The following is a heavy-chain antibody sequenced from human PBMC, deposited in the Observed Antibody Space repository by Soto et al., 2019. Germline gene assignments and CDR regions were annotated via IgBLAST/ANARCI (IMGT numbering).Heavy chain of an antibody. D-gene: IGHD6-13*01. CDR2: IYYSGST. J-gene: IGHJ4*02. CDR1: GGSFSSGCYY. Sequence: TLSLTCTVSGGSFSSGCYYWGWIRQHPGKGLEWIGYIYYSGSTYYNPSLKSRVTISVDTSKNQFSLKLSSVTAADTAVYYCARAVIPAAGTIPFDYWGQGTLVTVSS. V-gene: IGHV4-31*03. CDR3: ARAVIPAAGTIPFDY.